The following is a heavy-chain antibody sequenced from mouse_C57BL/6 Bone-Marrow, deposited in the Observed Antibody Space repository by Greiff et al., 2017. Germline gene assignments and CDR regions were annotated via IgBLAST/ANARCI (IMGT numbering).Heavy chain of an antibody. J-gene: IGHJ2*01. Sequence: DVHLVESGGGLVKPGGSLKLSCAASGFTFSSYAMSWVRQTPEKRLEWVATISDGGSYTYYPDNVKGRFTISRDNAKNNLYLQMSHLKSEDTARYYCARDRTTRYFDYWGQGTTLTVSS. CDR3: ARDRTTRYFDY. D-gene: IGHD1-1*01. V-gene: IGHV5-4*01. CDR1: GFTFSSYA. CDR2: ISDGGSYT.